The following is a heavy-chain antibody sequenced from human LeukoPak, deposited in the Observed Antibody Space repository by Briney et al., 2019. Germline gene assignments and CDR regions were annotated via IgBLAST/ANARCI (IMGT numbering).Heavy chain of an antibody. J-gene: IGHJ4*02. CDR1: GGSISSSSYY. V-gene: IGHV4-39*07. CDR3: ARVPTVTFFDY. D-gene: IGHD4-17*01. CDR2: IYYSGST. Sequence: SETLSLTCTVSGGSISSSSYYWGWLRQPPGKGLEWIGSIYYSGSTYYNPSLKSRVTISLDTSKNQFSLKLSSVTAADTAVYYCARVPTVTFFDYWGQGTLVTVSS.